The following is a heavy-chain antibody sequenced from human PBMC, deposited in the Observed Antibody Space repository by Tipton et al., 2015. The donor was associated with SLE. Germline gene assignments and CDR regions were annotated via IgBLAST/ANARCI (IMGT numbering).Heavy chain of an antibody. CDR2: INHSGST. D-gene: IGHD3-3*01. CDR3: ARGVLRFLGRRDYGMDV. CDR1: GGSFSGYY. J-gene: IGHJ6*02. Sequence: TLSLTCAVYGGSFSGYYWSWIRQPPGKGLEWIGEINHSGSTNYNPSLKSRVTISVDTSKNQFSLKLSSVTAADTAVYYCARGVLRFLGRRDYGMDVWGQGTTVTVSS. V-gene: IGHV4-34*01.